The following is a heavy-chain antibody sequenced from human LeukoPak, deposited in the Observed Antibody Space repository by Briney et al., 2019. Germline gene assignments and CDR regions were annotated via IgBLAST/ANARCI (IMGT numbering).Heavy chain of an antibody. CDR1: GYTFTGYY. V-gene: IGHV1-2*02. D-gene: IGHD2-21*02. J-gene: IGHJ4*02. CDR3: ARELATSYCGGDCYPALGY. Sequence: ASVKVSCKASGYTFTGYYMHWVRQAPGQGLEWMGWINPNSGGTNYAQKFQGRVTMTRDTSISTAYMELSRLRSDDTAVYYCARELATSYCGGDCYPALGYWGQGTLVTVSS. CDR2: INPNSGGT.